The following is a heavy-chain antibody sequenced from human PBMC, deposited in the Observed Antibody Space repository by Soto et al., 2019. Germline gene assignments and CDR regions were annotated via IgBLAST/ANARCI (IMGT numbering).Heavy chain of an antibody. CDR2: INPNSGAT. CDR3: AKDQGGYMVSGMDV. V-gene: IGHV1-2*02. D-gene: IGHD2-2*02. J-gene: IGHJ6*02. Sequence: ASVKVSCKASGYTFTDYYIYWLRQAPGHGLEWMGWINPNSGATNYAHNFQGRVTMTRDTSIRAAYMELSRLSSDDTAVYYCAKDQGGYMVSGMDVWGQGTTVTVSS. CDR1: GYTFTDYY.